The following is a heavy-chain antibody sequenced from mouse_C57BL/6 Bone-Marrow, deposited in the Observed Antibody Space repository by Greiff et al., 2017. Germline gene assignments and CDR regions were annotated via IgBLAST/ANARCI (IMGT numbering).Heavy chain of an antibody. Sequence: QVQLQQSGAELVKPGASVKISCKASGYAFSSYWMNWVKQRPGKGLEWVGQIYPGDGDTNYNGKFKGKATLTADKSSSTAYMQLSSLTSEDSAVYFCARSDYDGGFAYWGQGTLVTVSA. J-gene: IGHJ3*01. CDR2: IYPGDGDT. CDR3: ARSDYDGGFAY. D-gene: IGHD2-4*01. V-gene: IGHV1-80*01. CDR1: GYAFSSYW.